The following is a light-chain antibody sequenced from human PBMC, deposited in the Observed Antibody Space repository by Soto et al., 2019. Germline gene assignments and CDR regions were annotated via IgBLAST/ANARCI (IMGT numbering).Light chain of an antibody. Sequence: DIQITQSPSTLSAAVGDRVTITCRASQSISSWLAWYQQKPGKVPKLLIYDASSLESGVPSRFSGSGSGTEFTLTISSLQPDDFATYYCQQYDSYPLTFGQGTKVEIK. V-gene: IGKV1-5*01. CDR2: DAS. J-gene: IGKJ1*01. CDR1: QSISSW. CDR3: QQYDSYPLT.